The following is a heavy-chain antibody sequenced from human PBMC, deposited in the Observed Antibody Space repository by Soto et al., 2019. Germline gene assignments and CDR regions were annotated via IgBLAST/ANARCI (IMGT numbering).Heavy chain of an antibody. J-gene: IGHJ4*02. V-gene: IGHV4-39*01. D-gene: IGHD4-17*01. Sequence: PSETLSHTCTVSGGSVTNSSYYWGWLRQSPGKGLECIGSVYYRGRSYSKSSVKSRVTISVDTSKNRFSLSLNSVTASDTAVYFCVSQRTTVPTQAYFDYWGPGALGT. CDR3: VSQRTTVPTQAYFDY. CDR2: VYYRGRS. CDR1: GGSVTNSSYY.